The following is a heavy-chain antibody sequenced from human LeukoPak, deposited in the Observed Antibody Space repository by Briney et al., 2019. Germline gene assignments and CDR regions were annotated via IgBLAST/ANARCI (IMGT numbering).Heavy chain of an antibody. Sequence: SEPLSLPCAVSGGSISSSNWWSWVRQPPGKGLECIGEINHSGSTNYNPSLKSRVTISVDTSKNLFSLKLSSVTAADTAVYYCARGVGYYYGSGSQDWGQGTLVTVSS. CDR1: GGSISSSNW. V-gene: IGHV4-4*02. CDR3: ARGVGYYYGSGSQD. CDR2: INHSGST. J-gene: IGHJ4*02. D-gene: IGHD3-10*01.